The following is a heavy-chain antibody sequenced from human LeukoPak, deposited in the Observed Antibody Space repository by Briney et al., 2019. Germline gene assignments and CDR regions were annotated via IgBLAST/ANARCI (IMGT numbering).Heavy chain of an antibody. V-gene: IGHV3-30*18. Sequence: LRXSCXXXGXSXXSYGMHWVRQAPGKGLEWVGVISDDGRNKKYADSVKGRFTISRDNSKDTLYLQMNSLRDEDTAVYYCAKRPSDYGDYVTYFDYWGQGTLVTVSS. J-gene: IGHJ4*02. CDR3: AKRPSDYGDYVTYFDY. CDR2: ISDDGRNK. D-gene: IGHD4-17*01. CDR1: GXSXXSYG.